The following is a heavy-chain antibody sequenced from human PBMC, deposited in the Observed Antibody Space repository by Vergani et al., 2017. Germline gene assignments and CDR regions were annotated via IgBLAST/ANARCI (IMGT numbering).Heavy chain of an antibody. CDR2: IYVSGIT. Sequence: VQLQESGPGLVKPSQTLSLTCTVSGASLNNVFYSWHWIRQPAGKGLEWIGRIYVSGITDYNSSLRSRVSMSVDTSKNQFSLTLTSVTAADTAVYYCASDNKQLRPRAFDLWGQVTMVTVSS. CDR1: GASLNNVFYS. V-gene: IGHV4-61*02. J-gene: IGHJ3*01. CDR3: ASDNKQLRPRAFDL. D-gene: IGHD4-23*01.